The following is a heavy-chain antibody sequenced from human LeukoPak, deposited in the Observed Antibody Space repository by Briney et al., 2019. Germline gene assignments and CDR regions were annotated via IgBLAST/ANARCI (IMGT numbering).Heavy chain of an antibody. J-gene: IGHJ4*02. CDR2: IRSKANSYAT. Sequence: GGSLRLSCAASGFTFSGSAMHWVRQASGKGLEWVGRIRSKANSYATAYAASVKGRFTISRDDSKNTAYLQMNSLKTEDTVVYYCTGRYCSSTSCYDVYWGQGTLVTVSS. D-gene: IGHD2-2*01. V-gene: IGHV3-73*01. CDR3: TGRYCSSTSCYDVY. CDR1: GFTFSGSA.